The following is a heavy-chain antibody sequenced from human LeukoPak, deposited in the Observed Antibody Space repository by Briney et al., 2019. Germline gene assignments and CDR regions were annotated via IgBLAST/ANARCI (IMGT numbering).Heavy chain of an antibody. CDR1: GFSFSTYW. CDR3: ARDRGYTQDY. Sequence: GGSLRLSCAASGFSFSTYWMHWVRHAPGKGLVWVSHIKSVGSSTTYADSVEGRFTISRDNAKNTLYLQMNSLRADDTAVYYCARDRGYTQDYWGQGTLVTVSS. V-gene: IGHV3-74*01. CDR2: IKSVGSST. J-gene: IGHJ4*02. D-gene: IGHD5-12*01.